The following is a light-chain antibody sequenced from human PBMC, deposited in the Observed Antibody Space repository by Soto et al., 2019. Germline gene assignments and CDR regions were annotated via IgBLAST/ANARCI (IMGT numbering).Light chain of an antibody. CDR2: GVS. CDR1: QTGSNSY. CDR3: QHSGYPQWT. J-gene: IGKJ1*01. V-gene: IGKV3-20*01. Sequence: IVLTQSPGTLSLSPGERATLSCRASQTGSNSYLAWYQQKSGQAPRLLIYGVSTRATGIPDRFSGSGSGTEFALTISRLEPEDFAVYICQHSGYPQWTFGPGTKVEIK.